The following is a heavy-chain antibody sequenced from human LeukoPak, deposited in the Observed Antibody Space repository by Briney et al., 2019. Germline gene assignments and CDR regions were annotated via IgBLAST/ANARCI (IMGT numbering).Heavy chain of an antibody. Sequence: GRSLRLSCAASGFTFSSYAMHWVRQAPGKGLEWVAVISYDGSNKYCADSVKGRFTISRDNSKNTLYLQMNSLRAEDTAVYYCARDPYCGGDCYHFDYWGQGTLVTVSS. J-gene: IGHJ4*02. CDR1: GFTFSSYA. CDR3: ARDPYCGGDCYHFDY. CDR2: ISYDGSNK. D-gene: IGHD2-21*02. V-gene: IGHV3-30-3*01.